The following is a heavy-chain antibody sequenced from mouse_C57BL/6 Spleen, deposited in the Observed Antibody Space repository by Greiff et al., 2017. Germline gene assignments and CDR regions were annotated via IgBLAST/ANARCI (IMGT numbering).Heavy chain of an antibody. D-gene: IGHD1-1*01. Sequence: VQLQQSGPELVKPGASVKMSCKASGYTFTDYNMHWVKQSHGKSLEWIGYINPNNGGTSYNQKFKGKATLTVNKSSSTAYMELRSLTSEDSAVYYCARGYYGSSPFDYWGQGTTLTVSS. J-gene: IGHJ2*01. CDR3: ARGYYGSSPFDY. CDR2: INPNNGGT. CDR1: GYTFTDYN. V-gene: IGHV1-22*01.